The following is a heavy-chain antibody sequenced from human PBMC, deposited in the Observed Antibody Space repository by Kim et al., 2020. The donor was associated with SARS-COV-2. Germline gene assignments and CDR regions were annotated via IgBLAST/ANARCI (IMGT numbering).Heavy chain of an antibody. CDR3: ASIYSSSWYFDY. D-gene: IGHD6-13*01. CDR2: LYCSGST. J-gene: IGHJ4*02. V-gene: IGHV4-39*01. Sequence: SETLSLTCTVSGGSISSSTYYWGWIRQPPGKGLEWTGSLYCSGSTYSNPYLRSRVTISVDTSKNQFSLRLSSVTAADTAVYYCASIYSSSWYFDYWGQGTLVTVSS. CDR1: GGSISSSTYY.